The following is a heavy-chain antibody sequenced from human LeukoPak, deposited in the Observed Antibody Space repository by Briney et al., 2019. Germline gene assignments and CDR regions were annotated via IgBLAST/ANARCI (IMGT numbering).Heavy chain of an antibody. CDR2: MNPNSGNT. J-gene: IGHJ5*02. V-gene: IGHV1-8*01. CDR3: ARGENWFDP. CDR1: GGTFREYV. Sequence: GASVKVSCKASGGTFREYVISWVRQATGQGLEWMGWMNPNSGNTGYAQKFQGRVTMTRNTSISTAYMELSSLRSEDTAVYYCARGENWFDPWGQGTLVTVSS.